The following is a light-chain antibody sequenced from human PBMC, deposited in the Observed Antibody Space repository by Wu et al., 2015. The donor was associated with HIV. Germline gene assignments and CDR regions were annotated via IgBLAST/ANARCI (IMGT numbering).Light chain of an antibody. CDR1: QSVTSNS. CDR3: QQGNSFPHT. CDR2: GVY. J-gene: IGKJ1*01. V-gene: IGKV3-20*01. Sequence: EIVLTQSPGTLSLSPGERATLSCRASQSVTSNSLAWYQQKPGQTPSLLIYGVYKRATGIPDRFSGSGSGTDFTLTISSLQPEDFATYYCQQGNSFPHTFGQGTKVEX.